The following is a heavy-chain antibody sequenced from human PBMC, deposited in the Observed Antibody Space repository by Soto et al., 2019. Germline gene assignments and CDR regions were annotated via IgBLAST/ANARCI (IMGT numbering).Heavy chain of an antibody. J-gene: IGHJ4*02. CDR2: IIPILGIA. Sequence: QVQLVQSGAEVKKPGSSVKVSCKASGGTFSSYTISWVRQAPGQGLEWMGRIIPILGIANYAQKFQGRVTITAYKSTSTAYVELGSTGPEDAAVYYCSRDYEGWGQGTLVTVSS. D-gene: IGHD3-16*01. CDR1: GGTFSSYT. CDR3: SRDYEG. V-gene: IGHV1-69*08.